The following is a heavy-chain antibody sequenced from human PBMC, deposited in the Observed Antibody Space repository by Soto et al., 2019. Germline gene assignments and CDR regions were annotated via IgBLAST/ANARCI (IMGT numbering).Heavy chain of an antibody. Sequence: SETLSLTCTVSGGSISSYYWSWIRQPPGKGLEWIGYIYYSGSTNYNPSLKSRVTISVDTSKNQFSLKLSSVTAADTAVYYCAGLALFSSSWYGGYFDYWGQGTLVTVSS. CDR3: AGLALFSSSWYGGYFDY. J-gene: IGHJ4*02. CDR2: IYYSGST. D-gene: IGHD6-13*01. CDR1: GGSISSYY. V-gene: IGHV4-59*12.